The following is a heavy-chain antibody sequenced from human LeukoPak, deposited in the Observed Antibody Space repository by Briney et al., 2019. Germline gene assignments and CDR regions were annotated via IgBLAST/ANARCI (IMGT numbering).Heavy chain of an antibody. D-gene: IGHD1-26*01. CDR1: GGSISSGSYY. V-gene: IGHV4-61*02. J-gene: IGHJ5*02. CDR2: IYTSGST. Sequence: PSQTLSLTCTVAGGSISSGSYYWSWIRQPAGKGLEWIGRIYTSGSTNYNPSLKSRFTMSLDASKNQFSLELNSVTPADTAVYYCARGGNYWPQWWFDPWGRGTLVSVSS. CDR3: ARGGNYWPQWWFDP.